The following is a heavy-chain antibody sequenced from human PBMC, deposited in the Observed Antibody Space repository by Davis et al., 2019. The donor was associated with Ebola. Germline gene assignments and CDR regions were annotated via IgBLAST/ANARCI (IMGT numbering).Heavy chain of an antibody. Sequence: PGGSLRLSCAASGFTFSNYAMRWVRQAPGGGLEWVAGISVTGADIKYADSVRGRFSISRDDSKNTLYLQMDSLRAEDTAVFYCAEGGTNNFLGANWGQGTLVTVSS. J-gene: IGHJ4*02. CDR1: GFTFSNYA. D-gene: IGHD2-8*01. V-gene: IGHV3-23*01. CDR3: AEGGTNNFLGAN. CDR2: ISVTGADI.